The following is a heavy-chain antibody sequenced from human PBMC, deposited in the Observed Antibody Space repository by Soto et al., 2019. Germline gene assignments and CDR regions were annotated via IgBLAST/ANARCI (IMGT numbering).Heavy chain of an antibody. CDR2: ISAYNGNT. CDR3: ARGGGRIAAAGKGDYYYYGMDV. Sequence: QVQLVQSGAEVKKPGASVKVSCKASGYTFTSYGISWVRQAPGQGLEWMGWISAYNGNTNYAQKLQGRVTMTTDTSTSTAYRELRSLRSDDTAVYYCARGGGRIAAAGKGDYYYYGMDVWGQGTTVTVSS. J-gene: IGHJ6*02. V-gene: IGHV1-18*01. CDR1: GYTFTSYG. D-gene: IGHD6-13*01.